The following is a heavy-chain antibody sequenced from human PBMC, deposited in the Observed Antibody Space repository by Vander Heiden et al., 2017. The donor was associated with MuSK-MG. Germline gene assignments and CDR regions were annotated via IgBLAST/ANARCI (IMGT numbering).Heavy chain of an antibody. Sequence: QVQLQESGPGLVKPSETLSLTCTVSGGSISSYYWSWIRQPAGKGLEWIGRIYTSGSTNYNPSLKSRVTMSVDTSKNQFSLKLSSVTAADTAVYYCARGGYCISTSCYEYHWYFDLWGRGTLVTVSS. CDR3: ARGGYCISTSCYEYHWYFDL. CDR1: GGSISSYY. D-gene: IGHD2-2*03. V-gene: IGHV4-4*07. J-gene: IGHJ2*01. CDR2: IYTSGST.